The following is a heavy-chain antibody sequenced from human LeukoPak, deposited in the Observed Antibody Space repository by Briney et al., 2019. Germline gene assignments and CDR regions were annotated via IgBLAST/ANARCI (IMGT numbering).Heavy chain of an antibody. CDR2: IYYSGST. D-gene: IGHD5/OR15-5a*01. Sequence: PSETLSLTCSVSGDSISSDYWSWIRQPPGKGLEWIGYIYYSGSTNYNPSPKSRVTISVDTSKNQFSLKLSSVTAADTAVYYCARAPPVSYYFDYWGQGTLVTVSS. J-gene: IGHJ4*02. V-gene: IGHV4-59*01. CDR3: ARAPPVSYYFDY. CDR1: GDSISSDY.